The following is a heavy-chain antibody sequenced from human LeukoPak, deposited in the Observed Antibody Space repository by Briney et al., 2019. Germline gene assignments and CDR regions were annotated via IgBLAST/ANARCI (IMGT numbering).Heavy chain of an antibody. CDR2: IYYSGST. J-gene: IGHJ5*02. CDR3: ARDRPLYCSSTSCSVFDP. D-gene: IGHD2-2*01. Sequence: PSQTLSLTCTVSGGSISSGGYYWSWIRQHPGKGLEWIGYIYYSGSTYYNPSLKSRVTISVDTSKNQFSLKLSFVTAADTAVYYCARDRPLYCSSTSCSVFDPWGQGTLVTVSS. CDR1: GGSISSGGYY. V-gene: IGHV4-31*03.